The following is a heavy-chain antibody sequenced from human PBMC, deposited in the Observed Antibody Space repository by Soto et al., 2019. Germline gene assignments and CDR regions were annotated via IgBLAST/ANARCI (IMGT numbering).Heavy chain of an antibody. CDR3: ASGEGNTGIAAAGSFH. J-gene: IGHJ4*02. CDR2: ISSSSSTI. Sequence: GGSLRLSCAASGFTFSSYSMNWVRQAPGKGLEWVSYISSSSSTIYYADSVKGRFTISRDNAKNSLYLQMNSLRDEDTAVYYCASGEGNTGIAAAGSFHWGQGTLVTVSS. V-gene: IGHV3-48*02. CDR1: GFTFSSYS. D-gene: IGHD6-13*01.